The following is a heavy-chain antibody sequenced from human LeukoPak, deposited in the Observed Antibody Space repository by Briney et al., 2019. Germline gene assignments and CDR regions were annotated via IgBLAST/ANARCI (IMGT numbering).Heavy chain of an antibody. Sequence: PGGSLRLSCAASGFTFSSYGMHWVRQAPGKGLEWVAVISYDGSNKYYADSVKGRFTISRDNSKNTLYLQMNSLRAEDTAVYYCAKDRYYYDSSEFDYWGQGTLVTVSS. CDR2: ISYDGSNK. CDR1: GFTFSSYG. V-gene: IGHV3-30*18. D-gene: IGHD3-22*01. CDR3: AKDRYYYDSSEFDY. J-gene: IGHJ4*02.